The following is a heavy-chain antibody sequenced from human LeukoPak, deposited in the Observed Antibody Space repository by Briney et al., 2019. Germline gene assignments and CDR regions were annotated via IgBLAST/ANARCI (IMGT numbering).Heavy chain of an antibody. CDR1: GFTFNRYA. CDR3: AKAYSTYSFGYPDAFDL. CDR2: IRYDESEK. Sequence: GGSLRLSSVASGFTFNRYAMHWVRQAPGKGLEWVTFIRYDESEKYYVDSVKGRFSVSRDNFKSTLYLQMSSLRVEDTARYYCAKAYSTYSFGYPDAFDLWGHGTMVIVSS. V-gene: IGHV3-30*02. J-gene: IGHJ3*01. D-gene: IGHD4-11*01.